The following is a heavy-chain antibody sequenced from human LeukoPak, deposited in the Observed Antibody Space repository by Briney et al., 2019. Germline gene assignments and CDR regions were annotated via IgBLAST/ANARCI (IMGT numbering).Heavy chain of an antibody. CDR2: INHSGDT. D-gene: IGHD7-27*01. CDR1: GGSLRGYY. V-gene: IGHV4-34*01. J-gene: IGHJ4*02. CDR3: ASPTGEATR. Sequence: PSETLSLTCAVYGGSLRGYYWSWVRQPPGKGLEWIGEINHSGDTNYNPSLKSRVTMSVDTSKSQFSLKLTSVTAADTAVYYCASPTGEATRWGQGTLVTVSS.